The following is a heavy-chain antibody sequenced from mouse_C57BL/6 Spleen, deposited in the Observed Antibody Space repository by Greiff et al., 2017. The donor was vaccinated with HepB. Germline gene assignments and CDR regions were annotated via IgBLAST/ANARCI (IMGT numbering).Heavy chain of an antibody. CDR1: GFTFTDYY. CDR2: IRNKANGYTT. D-gene: IGHD2-2*01. V-gene: IGHV7-3*01. J-gene: IGHJ3*01. Sequence: EVMLVESGGGLVQPGGSLSLSCAASGFTFTDYYMSWVRQPPGKALEWLGFIRNKANGYTTEYSASVKGRFTISRDTSQSILYLQMNALRAEDSATYYCASSRGLPAWFAYWGQGTLVTVSA. CDR3: ASSRGLPAWFAY.